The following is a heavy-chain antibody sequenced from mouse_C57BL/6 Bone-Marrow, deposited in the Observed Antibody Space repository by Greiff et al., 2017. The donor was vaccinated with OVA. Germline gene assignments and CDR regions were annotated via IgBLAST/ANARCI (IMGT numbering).Heavy chain of an antibody. CDR2: IYPGDGDT. D-gene: IGHD1-1*01. V-gene: IGHV1-80*01. CDR1: GYAFNSYW. Sequence: QVQLQQSGAELVKPGASVKISCKASGYAFNSYWMNWVKQRPGKGLEWIGQIYPGDGDTNYNGKFKGKATLTADKSSSTAYMQLSSLTSEDSAVYFCARWRYGSSPFAYWGQGTLVTVSA. CDR3: ARWRYGSSPFAY. J-gene: IGHJ3*01.